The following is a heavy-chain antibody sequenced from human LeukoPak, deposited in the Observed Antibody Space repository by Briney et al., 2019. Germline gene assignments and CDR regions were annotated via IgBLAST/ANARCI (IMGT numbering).Heavy chain of an antibody. V-gene: IGHV3-7*05. D-gene: IGHD4-23*01. CDR3: ARDPDGGAFDY. CDR1: GFTFSNYW. Sequence: GGSLRLSCAASGFTFSNYWMSWVRQAPGRGLEWVANINQDGSEKYYVDSVKGRFTISRDNAKNSLYLQMNSLRAEDTAVYYCARDPDGGAFDYWGQGTLVTVSS. CDR2: INQDGSEK. J-gene: IGHJ4*02.